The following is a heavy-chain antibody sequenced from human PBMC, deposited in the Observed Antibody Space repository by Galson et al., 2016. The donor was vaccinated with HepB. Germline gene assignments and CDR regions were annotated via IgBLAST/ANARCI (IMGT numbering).Heavy chain of an antibody. D-gene: IGHD2-15*01. CDR1: GFSLTTDRVG. J-gene: IGHJ4*01. Sequence: PALVKPTQTLTLTCTFSGFSLTTDRVGVGWIRQTPGKALEWLALIYWDDDTRYSPSLRSRLAITKDTSKNQVLLTMTNMNPMDTATYYCQHALSHCSGSACFAIYYCGYWGQGTLVAGSS. CDR2: IYWDDDT. V-gene: IGHV2-5*02. CDR3: QHALSHCSGSACFAIYYCGY.